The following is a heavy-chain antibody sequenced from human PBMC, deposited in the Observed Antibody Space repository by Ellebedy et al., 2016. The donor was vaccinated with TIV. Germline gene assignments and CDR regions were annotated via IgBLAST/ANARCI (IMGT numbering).Heavy chain of an antibody. J-gene: IGHJ4*02. V-gene: IGHV3-23*01. D-gene: IGHD3-3*01. CDR1: GLTFSTYV. Sequence: GESLKISXVASGLTFSTYVMSWVRQAPGKGLECVSTINDNGNSTYFADSVKGRFTISRDNSKNTLYLQMNSLRAEDSAVYYCAKVDPRYGVAPFDSWGQGTLVIVSS. CDR3: AKVDPRYGVAPFDS. CDR2: INDNGNST.